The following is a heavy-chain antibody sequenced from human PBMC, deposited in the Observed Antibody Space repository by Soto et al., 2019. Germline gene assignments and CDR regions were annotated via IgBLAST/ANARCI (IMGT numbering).Heavy chain of an antibody. J-gene: IGHJ3*02. V-gene: IGHV1-18*01. D-gene: IGHD3-3*01. CDR1: GYTFTSYG. CDR2: ISAYNGNT. Sequence: QVQLVQSGAEVKKPGASVKVSCKASGYTFTSYGISWVRQAPGQGLEWMGWISAYNGNTNYAQKLQGRVTMTTDTSTSTAYMKLRSLRSDDTAVYYCARDVYDFWSGTTDAFDIWGQGTMVTVSS. CDR3: ARDVYDFWSGTTDAFDI.